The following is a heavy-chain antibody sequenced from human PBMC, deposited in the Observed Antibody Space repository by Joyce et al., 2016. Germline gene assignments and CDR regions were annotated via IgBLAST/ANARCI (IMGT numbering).Heavy chain of an antibody. CDR3: ATEGASSGPDFDR. J-gene: IGHJ4*02. CDR1: GLRFSQFY. CDR2: SKNKPDDYIT. D-gene: IGHD3-22*01. V-gene: IGHV3-72*01. Sequence: EVRLVESGGGLVQPGGSLRCSCEVSGLRFSQFYINWVRQAPRKGLEGVGRSKNKPDDYITEYVASVKGRFTISRDDSKSSLYLQMNSLRSEDTAFYYCATEGASSGPDFDRWGQGTLVTVSS.